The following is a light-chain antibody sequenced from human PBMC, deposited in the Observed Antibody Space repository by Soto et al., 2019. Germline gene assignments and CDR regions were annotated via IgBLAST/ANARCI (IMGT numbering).Light chain of an antibody. V-gene: IGLV2-14*01. CDR2: DVY. CDR1: RTDVGGFDY. CDR3: RSYTGSTTPYV. Sequence: QSVLAQPASVSGSPGQSIASSWTGARTDVGGFDYVAWYQQHPGKAPKLIINDVYNPPSGVSYRFSCSKSGNTASLTISGFQAGDEADYYCRSYTGSTTPYVFGTGTKVPVL. J-gene: IGLJ1*01.